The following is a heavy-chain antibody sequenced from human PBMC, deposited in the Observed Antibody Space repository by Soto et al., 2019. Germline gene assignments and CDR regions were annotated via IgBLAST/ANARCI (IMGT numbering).Heavy chain of an antibody. J-gene: IGHJ6*02. Sequence: PSETLSLTCTVSGGSISSSSYYWGWIRQPPGKGLEWIGSIYYSGSTYYNPSLKSRVTISVDTSKNQFSLKLSSVTAADTAVYYWARNLGYSSGWYLWAPAPPLSYYGMDVWGQGTTVTVSS. CDR3: ARNLGYSSGWYLWAPAPPLSYYGMDV. V-gene: IGHV4-39*01. D-gene: IGHD6-13*01. CDR1: GGSISSSSYY. CDR2: IYYSGST.